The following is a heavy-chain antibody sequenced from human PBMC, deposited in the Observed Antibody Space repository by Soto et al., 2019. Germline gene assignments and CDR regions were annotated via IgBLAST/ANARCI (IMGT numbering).Heavy chain of an antibody. V-gene: IGHV3-30*18. Sequence: GGSLRLSCAASGFTFSSYGMHWVRQAPGKGLEWVAVISYDGSNKYYADSVKGRFTISRDNSKNTLYLQMNSLRAEDTAVYYCAKDRSKYSGSQYWGQGTLVTVSS. J-gene: IGHJ4*02. D-gene: IGHD1-26*01. CDR2: ISYDGSNK. CDR3: AKDRSKYSGSQY. CDR1: GFTFSSYG.